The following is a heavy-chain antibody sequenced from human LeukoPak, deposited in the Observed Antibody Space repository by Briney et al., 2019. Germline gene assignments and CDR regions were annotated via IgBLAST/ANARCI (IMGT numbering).Heavy chain of an antibody. CDR2: INPNSGT. J-gene: IGHJ4*02. CDR1: GYTFTGYY. D-gene: IGHD6-6*01. Sequence: ASVKVSCKASGYTFTGYYMHWVRQAPGQGLEWMGWINPNSGTNYAQKFQGRVTMTRDTSISTAYMELSRLRSDDTAVYYCAAYSSSYYYFDYWGQGTLVTVSS. V-gene: IGHV1-2*02. CDR3: AAYSSSYYYFDY.